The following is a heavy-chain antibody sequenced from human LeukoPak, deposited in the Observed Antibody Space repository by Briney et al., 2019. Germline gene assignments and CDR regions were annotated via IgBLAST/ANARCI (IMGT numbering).Heavy chain of an antibody. CDR3: ARGHSSGWWYYFDY. J-gene: IGHJ4*02. D-gene: IGHD6-19*01. CDR1: GYTFTSYG. Sequence: ASVKVSCKASGYTFTSYGISWVRQAPGQGLEWMGWISAYNGNTNYAQKLQGRVTMTTDTSASTAYMELSSLKSEDTAKYYCARGHSSGWWYYFDYWGQGTLVAVSS. V-gene: IGHV1-18*01. CDR2: ISAYNGNT.